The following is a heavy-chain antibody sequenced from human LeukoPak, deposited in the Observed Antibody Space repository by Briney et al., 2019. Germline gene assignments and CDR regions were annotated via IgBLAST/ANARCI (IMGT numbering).Heavy chain of an antibody. J-gene: IGHJ5*02. CDR2: INPNSGGT. V-gene: IGHV1-2*02. D-gene: IGHD2-15*01. CDR1: GYTFTGYY. Sequence: ASVKVSCKASGYTFTGYYMHWVRQAPGQGLEWMGWINPNSGGTNYAQKFQGRVTMTRDTSISTAYMGLSRLRSDDTAVYYCARGPIVVVAATAWFDPWGQGALVTVSS. CDR3: ARGPIVVVAATAWFDP.